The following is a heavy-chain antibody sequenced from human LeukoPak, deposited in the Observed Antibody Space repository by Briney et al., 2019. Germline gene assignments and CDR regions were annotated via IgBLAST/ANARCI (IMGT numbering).Heavy chain of an antibody. D-gene: IGHD2-21*02. CDR3: ARLGYCGGDCFGQADY. Sequence: GESLKISCKGSGYSFTSYWIGWVRQMPGKGLEWMGIIYPGDSDTRYSPSFQGQVTISADKSISTAYPQWSSLEASDTAMYYCARLGYCGGDCFGQADYWGQGTLVTVSS. V-gene: IGHV5-51*01. CDR2: IYPGDSDT. CDR1: GYSFTSYW. J-gene: IGHJ4*02.